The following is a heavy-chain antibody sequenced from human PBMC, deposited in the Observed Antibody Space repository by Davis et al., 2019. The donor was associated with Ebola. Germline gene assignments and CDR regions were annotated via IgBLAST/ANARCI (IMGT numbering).Heavy chain of an antibody. CDR1: GFTFSSYA. CDR2: ISGSGGST. Sequence: GGSLRLSCAASGFTFSSYAMSWVRQAPGKGLEWVSAISGSGGSTYYADSVKGRFTISRDNSKNTLYLQMNSLRAEDTAVFYCAKELRGYTYGQHYYYYGMDVWGQGTTVTFSS. V-gene: IGHV3-23*01. CDR3: AKELRGYTYGQHYYYYGMDV. D-gene: IGHD5-18*01. J-gene: IGHJ6*02.